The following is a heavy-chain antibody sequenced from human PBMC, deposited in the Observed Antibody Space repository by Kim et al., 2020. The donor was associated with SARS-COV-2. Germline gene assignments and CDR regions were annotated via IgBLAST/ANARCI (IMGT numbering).Heavy chain of an antibody. CDR3: ARDGKSSSWYGVGANWFDP. Sequence: ASVKVSCKASGYTFTSYGISWVRQAPGQGLEWMGWISAYNGNTNYAQKLQGRVTMTTDTSTSTAYMELRSLRSDDTAVYYCARDGKSSSWYGVGANWFDPWGQGTLVTVSS. CDR2: ISAYNGNT. V-gene: IGHV1-18*04. CDR1: GYTFTSYG. J-gene: IGHJ5*02. D-gene: IGHD6-13*01.